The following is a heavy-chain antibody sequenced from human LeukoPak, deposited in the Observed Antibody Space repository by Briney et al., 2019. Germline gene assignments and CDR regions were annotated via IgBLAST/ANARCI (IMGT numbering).Heavy chain of an antibody. CDR1: GYTFSSYG. CDR2: ISAYDGNT. V-gene: IGHV1-18*01. D-gene: IGHD5-18*01. J-gene: IGHJ4*02. CDR3: ARAVRGYSYAFLPY. Sequence: GASVTVSCMASGYTFSSYGISWVRQAPGHGLEWMGWISAYDGNTDYAQNLQGRVTMTTDTSTSTAYMELRSLRSDDTAVYYCARAVRGYSYAFLPYWGQGTLVTVSS.